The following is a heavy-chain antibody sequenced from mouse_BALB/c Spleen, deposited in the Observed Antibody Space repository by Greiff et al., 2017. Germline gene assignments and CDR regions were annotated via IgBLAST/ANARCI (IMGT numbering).Heavy chain of an antibody. CDR1: GFTFSSYG. CDR2: INSNGGST. CDR3: ARDLRGATGAWFAY. Sequence: EVHLVESGGGLVQPGGSLKLSCAASGFTFSSYGMSWVRQTPDKRLELVATINSNGGSTYYPDSVKGRFTISRDNAKNTLYLQMSSLKSEDTAMYYCARDLRGATGAWFAYWGQGTLVTVSA. V-gene: IGHV5-6-3*01. J-gene: IGHJ3*01.